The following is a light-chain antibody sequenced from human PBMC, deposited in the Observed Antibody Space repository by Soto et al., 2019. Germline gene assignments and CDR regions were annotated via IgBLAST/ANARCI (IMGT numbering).Light chain of an antibody. Sequence: EIVLTQSPGTLSLSPGERATLSCRASQSVSSTYLAWYQQKPVQAPRLLIYATSSRATGIPDRFSGSVSGTDFTLTISRLEPEDFAVYYCQQYGRSGTFGQGTKVEIK. CDR3: QQYGRSGT. CDR1: QSVSSTY. CDR2: ATS. V-gene: IGKV3-20*01. J-gene: IGKJ1*01.